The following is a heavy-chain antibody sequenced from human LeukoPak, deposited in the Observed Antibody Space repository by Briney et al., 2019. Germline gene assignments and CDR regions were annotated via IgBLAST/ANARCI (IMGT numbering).Heavy chain of an antibody. CDR2: ISAYNGNT. D-gene: IGHD1-14*01. Sequence: GASVKVSCKASGYTFTGYYMHWVRQAPGQGLEWMGWISAYNGNTNYAQKLQGRVTMTTDTSTSTAYMELRSLRSDDTAVYYCARDPESGTTYYYYYYYMDVWGKGTTVTVSS. V-gene: IGHV1-18*04. J-gene: IGHJ6*03. CDR1: GYTFTGYY. CDR3: ARDPESGTTYYYYYYYMDV.